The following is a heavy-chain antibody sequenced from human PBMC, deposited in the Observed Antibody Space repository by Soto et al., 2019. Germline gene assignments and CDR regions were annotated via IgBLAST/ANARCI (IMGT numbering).Heavy chain of an antibody. CDR2: FDPEDGET. J-gene: IGHJ3*02. CDR3: ATEPADFSGHYRQNAFDI. Sequence: VSVKVSCKVSGYTLTELSMYSVRQAPGKGLEWMGGFDPEDGETIYAQKFQGRVTMTEDTSTDTAYMELSSLRSEDTAVYYCATEPADFSGHYRQNAFDIWGQGTMVTVSS. CDR1: GYTLTELS. D-gene: IGHD3-22*01. V-gene: IGHV1-24*01.